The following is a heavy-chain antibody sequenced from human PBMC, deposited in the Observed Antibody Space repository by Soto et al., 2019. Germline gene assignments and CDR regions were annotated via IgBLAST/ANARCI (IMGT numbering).Heavy chain of an antibody. CDR3: ARKAYCGGDCYYYGMDV. Sequence: SETLSLTCTVSGGAINNYYWSWIRQPPGKGLEWIGYIYYSGSTNYNPTIKSRITISVDTSKNQFSLKLSSVTDADTAVYYCARKAYCGGDCYYYGMDVWGQGTTVTVSS. J-gene: IGHJ6*02. CDR1: GGAINNYY. D-gene: IGHD2-21*01. CDR2: IYYSGST. V-gene: IGHV4-59*01.